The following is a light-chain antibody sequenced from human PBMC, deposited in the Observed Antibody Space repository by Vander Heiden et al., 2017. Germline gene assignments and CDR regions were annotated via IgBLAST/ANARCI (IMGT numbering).Light chain of an antibody. Sequence: HSVLTQPPSASGPPGPRVTIACYGGSFNIGSNTVNWYQQLPGTAPKLVIYSNNQRPSGVPDRFSGSKSGTSASLVISGLQSEDEADYYCVVCDDSLKHWVFGGGTKLTVL. V-gene: IGLV1-44*01. CDR3: VVCDDSLKHWV. CDR1: SFNIGSNT. CDR2: SNN. J-gene: IGLJ3*02.